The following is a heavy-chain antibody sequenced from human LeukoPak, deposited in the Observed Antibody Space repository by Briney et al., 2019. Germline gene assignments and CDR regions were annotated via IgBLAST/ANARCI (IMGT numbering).Heavy chain of an antibody. CDR1: GFVFYNYG. Sequence: PGGSLRLSCAASGFVFYNYGMSWVRQAPGKGLEWVSTISGGGGSTHYADSVKGRFTISRDNSENTLSLQMNSLRAEDTAVYYCAKDMGVYDILTGYYTSYYNGMDVWGQGTTVTVSS. D-gene: IGHD3-9*01. CDR3: AKDMGVYDILTGYYTSYYNGMDV. V-gene: IGHV3-23*01. CDR2: ISGGGGST. J-gene: IGHJ6*02.